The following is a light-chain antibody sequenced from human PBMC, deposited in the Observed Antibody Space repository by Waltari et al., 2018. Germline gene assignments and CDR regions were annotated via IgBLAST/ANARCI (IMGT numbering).Light chain of an antibody. J-gene: IGLJ1*01. CDR3: QVWDANNEPGL. CDR2: YDS. V-gene: IGLV3-21*01. CDR1: NIGTKS. Sequence: SYVLTQPPSVSVAPGETARITCGGTNIGTKSVHWYRQKPGQAPGLVISYDSDRPSGIPERFSGSNSGDTATLTISRVEAGDEADYYCQVWDANNEPGLFGTGTEVTV.